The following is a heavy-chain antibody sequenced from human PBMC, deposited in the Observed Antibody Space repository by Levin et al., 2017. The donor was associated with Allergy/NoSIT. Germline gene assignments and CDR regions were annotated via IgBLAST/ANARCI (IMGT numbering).Heavy chain of an antibody. J-gene: IGHJ5*02. CDR2: IDPSDSYT. CDR3: ARRHVPPPPYGSGSYYNGDWFDP. D-gene: IGHD3-10*01. CDR1: GYSFTSYW. V-gene: IGHV5-10-1*01. Sequence: GESLKISCKGSGYSFTSYWISWVRQMPGKGLEWMGRIDPSDSYTNYSPSFQGHVTISADKSISTAYLQWSSLKASDTAMYYCARRHVPPPPYGSGSYYNGDWFDPWGQGTLVTVSS.